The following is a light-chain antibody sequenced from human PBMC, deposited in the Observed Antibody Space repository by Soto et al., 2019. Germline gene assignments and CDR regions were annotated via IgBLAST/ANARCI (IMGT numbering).Light chain of an antibody. CDR1: QSIGGW. CDR2: DAS. V-gene: IGKV1-5*01. Sequence: DIQMTQSPSTLSASVGDRVTITCRASQSIGGWLAWYQQKPGKAPKFLISDASSLEGGVPSRFSGSGSGTEFTLTISSLQPEDFATYYCLQHNSYPVTFGQGTKVDIK. CDR3: LQHNSYPVT. J-gene: IGKJ1*01.